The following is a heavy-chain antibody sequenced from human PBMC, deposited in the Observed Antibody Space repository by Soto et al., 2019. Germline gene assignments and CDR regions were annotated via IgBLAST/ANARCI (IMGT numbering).Heavy chain of an antibody. D-gene: IGHD3-3*01. CDR1: GGSISSYY. J-gene: IGHJ6*03. CDR2: IYYSGST. Sequence: SETLSLTCTVSGGSISSYYWSWIRQPPGKGLEWIGYIYYSGSTNYNPSLKSRVTISVDTSKNQFSLKLGSVTAADTAVYYCASGSYDFWGTDYYYYMDVWGKGTTVTVSS. CDR3: ASGSYDFWGTDYYYYMDV. V-gene: IGHV4-59*01.